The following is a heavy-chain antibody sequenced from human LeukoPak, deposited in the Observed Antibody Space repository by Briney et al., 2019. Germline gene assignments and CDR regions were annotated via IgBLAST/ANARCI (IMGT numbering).Heavy chain of an antibody. CDR3: ARGGSVDAFDI. CDR1: GFTVSSNS. CDR2: IYSGGNT. V-gene: IGHV3-53*01. Sequence: GGSLRLSCTVSGFTVSSNSMSWVRQAPGKGLEWVSFIYSGGNTHNSDSVKGRFTISRDNSKNTLYLQMNSLRAEDTAVYYCARGGSVDAFDIWGLGTMVTVSS. J-gene: IGHJ3*02.